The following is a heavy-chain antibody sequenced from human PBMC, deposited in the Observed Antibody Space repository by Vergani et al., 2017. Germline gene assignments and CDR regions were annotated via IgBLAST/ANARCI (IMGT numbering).Heavy chain of an antibody. D-gene: IGHD4-17*01. J-gene: IGHJ5*02. Sequence: QVTLKESGPVLVKPTETPTLTCTVPGFSLSNARMGVSWIRQPPGKALEWLSNIFSNYEKSYSTSLKSRLTIPKDNSKSQVVLTMTNMDPVDTAPYYCARSDDYGDYGPWNWFDPWGQGTLVTVSS. CDR1: GFSLSNARMG. V-gene: IGHV2-26*01. CDR2: IFSNYEK. CDR3: ARSDDYGDYGPWNWFDP.